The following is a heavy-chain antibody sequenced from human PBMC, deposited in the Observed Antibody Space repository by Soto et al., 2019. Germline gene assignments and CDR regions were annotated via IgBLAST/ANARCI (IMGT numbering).Heavy chain of an antibody. J-gene: IGHJ6*04. CDR2: IYPSARI. V-gene: IGHV4-4*07. CDR1: GGDINTYS. CDR3: ATDREAAQNFYFGMAV. Sequence: SETLSLTGIVCGGDINTYSWTWIRHPAGKGLEWIGRIYPSARINYNPSLKGRVTLSVDTSTNQVSLRLASGTAADTAIYYCATDREAAQNFYFGMAVWAEGTKESVCS. D-gene: IGHD1-26*01.